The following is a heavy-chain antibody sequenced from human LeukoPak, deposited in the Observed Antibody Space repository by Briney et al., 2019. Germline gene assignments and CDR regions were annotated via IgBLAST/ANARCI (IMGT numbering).Heavy chain of an antibody. CDR1: GGSISNY. CDR3: ARAQYYYDYIDY. Sequence: PSETLSLTCTVSGGSISNYWTWIRQPAGKGLEWIRRIYSSGSTNYNPSLKSRVTMSVDTSKNQFSLKLSSVTAADTAVYYCARAQYYYDYIDYWGQGTLVTVSS. CDR2: IYSSGST. V-gene: IGHV4-4*07. D-gene: IGHD3-22*01. J-gene: IGHJ4*02.